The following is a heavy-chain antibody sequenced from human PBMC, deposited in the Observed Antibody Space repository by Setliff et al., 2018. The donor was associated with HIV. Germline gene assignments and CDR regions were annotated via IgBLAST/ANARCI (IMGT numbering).Heavy chain of an antibody. CDR1: GGSISNSRYY. CDR2: IYYSGST. Sequence: PSETLSLTCTVSGGSISNSRYYWSWIRQPPGKGLEWIGSIYYSGSTNYNPSLKSRVTISVDTSKSQFSLKLNSVTAADTAVYYCASRVYYYGESRTLREEGFVPWGQGTLVTVSS. CDR3: ASRVYYYGESRTLREEGFVP. J-gene: IGHJ5*02. V-gene: IGHV4-39*01. D-gene: IGHD3-10*01.